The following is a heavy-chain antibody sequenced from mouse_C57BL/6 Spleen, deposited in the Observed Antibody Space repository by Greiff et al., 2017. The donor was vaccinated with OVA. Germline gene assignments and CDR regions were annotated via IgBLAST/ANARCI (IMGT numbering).Heavy chain of an antibody. V-gene: IGHV1-64*01. CDR2: IHPNSGST. CDR3: ARPPVTTYYSIDY. CDR1: GYTFTSYW. J-gene: IGHJ4*01. Sequence: QVQLKQPGAELVKPGASVKLSCKASGYTFTSYWMHWVKQRPGQGLEWIGMIHPNSGSTNYNEKFKSKATLTVDKSSSTAYMQLSSLTSEDSAVYYCARPPVTTYYSIDYWGQGTSVTVSS. D-gene: IGHD1-1*01.